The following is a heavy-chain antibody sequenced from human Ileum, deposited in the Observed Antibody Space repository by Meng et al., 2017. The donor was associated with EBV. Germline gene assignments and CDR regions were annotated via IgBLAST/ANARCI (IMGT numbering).Heavy chain of an antibody. Sequence: HVQLPGSGPRLVNPSSTPSLPWPVSGGSISSRNYYWSWIRQPPGKGLEWSGHIYNSGSTYYNPSLKSRITISVDTSKNQFSLKLSSVTAADTAVYYCARGQKGYFDLWGRGTLVTVSS. V-gene: IGHV4-30-4*01. CDR1: GGSISSRNYY. CDR3: ARGQKGYFDL. CDR2: IYNSGST. J-gene: IGHJ2*01.